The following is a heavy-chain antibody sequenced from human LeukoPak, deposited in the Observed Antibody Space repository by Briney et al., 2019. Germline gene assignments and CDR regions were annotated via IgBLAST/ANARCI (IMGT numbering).Heavy chain of an antibody. CDR1: GGSFSGYY. D-gene: IGHD6-19*01. CDR2: INHSGST. J-gene: IGHJ4*02. CDR3: ATIRRPSEQWLADY. Sequence: PSQTPSLTPAVYGGSFSGYYWSWIRQPPAKGLGCIGEINHSGSTNYNPSLKSRVTISVDTSKHQFSLKLSSVTAADTAVYYCATIRRPSEQWLADYWGQGTLVTVSS. V-gene: IGHV4-34*01.